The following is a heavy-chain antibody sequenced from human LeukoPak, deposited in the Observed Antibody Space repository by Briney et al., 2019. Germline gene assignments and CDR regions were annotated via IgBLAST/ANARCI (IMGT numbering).Heavy chain of an antibody. Sequence: SETLSLTCTVSGGSISSGSYYWSWIRQPAGKGLEWIGRIYTSGSTNYNPSLKGRVTISVDTSKNQFSLKLSSVTAADTAVYYCARDDSTTYYDFWSGYYGWYWFDPWGQGTLVTVSS. CDR1: GGSISSGSYY. D-gene: IGHD3-3*01. CDR3: ARDDSTTYYDFWSGYYGWYWFDP. J-gene: IGHJ5*02. CDR2: IYTSGST. V-gene: IGHV4-61*02.